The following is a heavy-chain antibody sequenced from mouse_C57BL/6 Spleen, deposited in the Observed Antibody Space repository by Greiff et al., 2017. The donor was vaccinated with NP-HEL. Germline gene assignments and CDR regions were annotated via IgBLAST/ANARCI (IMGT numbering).Heavy chain of an antibody. CDR2: ILPGSGST. CDR1: GYTFTGYW. D-gene: IGHD1-1*01. J-gene: IGHJ1*03. Sequence: QVQLKQSGAELMKPGASVKLSCKATGYTFTGYWIEWVKQRPGHGLEWIGEILPGSGSTNYNEKFKGKATFTADTSSNTAYMQLSSLTTEDSAIYYCARGRYYYGSSYWYFDVWGTRTTVTVSS. CDR3: ARGRYYYGSSYWYFDV. V-gene: IGHV1-9*01.